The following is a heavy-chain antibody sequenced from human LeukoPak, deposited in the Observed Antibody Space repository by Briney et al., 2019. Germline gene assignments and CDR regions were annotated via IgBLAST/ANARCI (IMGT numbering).Heavy chain of an antibody. Sequence: SVKVSCKASGGTFSSYAISWVRQAPGQGLEWMGGIIPIFGTANYAQKFQGRVTITADESTSTAYMELSSLRSEDTAVYYCARDVSPPDVDTATPYYFDYWGQGTLVTVSS. V-gene: IGHV1-69*13. D-gene: IGHD5-18*01. CDR3: ARDVSPPDVDTATPYYFDY. CDR1: GGTFSSYA. J-gene: IGHJ4*02. CDR2: IIPIFGTA.